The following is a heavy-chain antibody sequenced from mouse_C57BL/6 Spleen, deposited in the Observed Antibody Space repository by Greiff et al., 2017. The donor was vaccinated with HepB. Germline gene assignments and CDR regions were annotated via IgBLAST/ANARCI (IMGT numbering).Heavy chain of an antibody. CDR3: ARGAPLRPYYAMDY. J-gene: IGHJ4*01. V-gene: IGHV5-17*01. CDR1: GFTFSDYG. CDR2: ISSGSSTI. D-gene: IGHD2-12*01. Sequence: EVKLMESGGGLVKPGGSLKLSCAASGFTFSDYGMHWVRQAPEKGLEWVAYISSGSSTIYYADTVNGRFTISRDNAKNTLFLQMTSLRSEDTAMYYCARGAPLRPYYAMDYWGQGTSVTVSS.